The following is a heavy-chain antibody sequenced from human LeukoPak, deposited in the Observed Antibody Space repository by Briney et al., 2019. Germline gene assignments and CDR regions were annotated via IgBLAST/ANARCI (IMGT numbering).Heavy chain of an antibody. Sequence: ASVKVSCKASGGTFSSYAISWVRQAPGQGLEWMGGIIPIFGTANYAQKFQGRVTITADESTSTAYMELSSLRSEDTAVYYCAVSVEMATIGSYWNWFDPWGQGTLVTVSS. V-gene: IGHV1-69*13. CDR2: IIPIFGTA. D-gene: IGHD5-24*01. J-gene: IGHJ5*02. CDR3: AVSVEMATIGSYWNWFDP. CDR1: GGTFSSYA.